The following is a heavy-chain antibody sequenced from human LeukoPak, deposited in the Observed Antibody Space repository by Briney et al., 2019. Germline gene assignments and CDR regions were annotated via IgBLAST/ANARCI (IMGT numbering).Heavy chain of an antibody. V-gene: IGHV1-18*01. CDR1: GYTFITYG. D-gene: IGHD5-24*01. Sequence: ASVKVSCKASGYTFITYGISWVRQAPGQGFEWMGWISAYNGNADYAQKFRGRVTMTTDTSTSTAYMELRSLRSDDTADYYCARGRDGYDYAGFDPWGQEPWSPSPQ. CDR2: ISAYNGNA. J-gene: IGHJ5*02. CDR3: ARGRDGYDYAGFDP.